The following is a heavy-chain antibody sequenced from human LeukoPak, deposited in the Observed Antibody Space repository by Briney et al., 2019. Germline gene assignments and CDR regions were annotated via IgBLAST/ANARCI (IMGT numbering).Heavy chain of an antibody. CDR1: GGSISSYY. V-gene: IGHV4-59*01. CDR3: ARVDRYYYGPGSSHYFDY. CDR2: IYYSGST. D-gene: IGHD3-10*01. Sequence: SETLSLTCTVSGGSISSYYWSWIRQPPGKGLEWIGYIYYSGSTNYNPSLKSRVTISVDTSKNQFSLKLSSVTAADTAVYYCARVDRYYYGPGSSHYFDYWGQGTLVTVSS. J-gene: IGHJ4*02.